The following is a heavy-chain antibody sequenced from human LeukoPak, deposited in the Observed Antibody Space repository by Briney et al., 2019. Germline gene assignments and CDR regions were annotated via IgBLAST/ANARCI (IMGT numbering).Heavy chain of an antibody. J-gene: IGHJ4*02. CDR2: IYYSGSI. CDR1: GGSISSGGYY. D-gene: IGHD6-13*01. Sequence: SQTLSLTCTVSGGSISSGGYYWSWIRQHPGKGLEWIGYIYYSGSIYYSPSLKSRVTISVDTSKNQFSLKLSSVTAADTAVYYCARGDYSSSWYYFDYWGQGTLVTVSS. V-gene: IGHV4-31*03. CDR3: ARGDYSSSWYYFDY.